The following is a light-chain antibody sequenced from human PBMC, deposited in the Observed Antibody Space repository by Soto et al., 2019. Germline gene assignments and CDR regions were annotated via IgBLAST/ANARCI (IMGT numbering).Light chain of an antibody. Sequence: EILMTKSPSTLSVSPGERASLSCGASLSISGNLAWYQQKPGKPPRSLIYRASTRSTGIPARVSGKGSGTEFILPISSLQSEDVEPDYCQQYYNWPITFGQGARLEIK. CDR3: QQYYNWPIT. V-gene: IGKV3-15*01. J-gene: IGKJ5*01. CDR1: LSISGN. CDR2: RAS.